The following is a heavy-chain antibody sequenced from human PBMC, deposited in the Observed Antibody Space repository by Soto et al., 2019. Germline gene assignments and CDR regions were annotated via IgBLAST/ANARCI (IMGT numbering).Heavy chain of an antibody. V-gene: IGHV3-23*01. CDR1: GFTFSSYA. J-gene: IGHJ1*01. Sequence: EVQLLESGGGLVQPGGSLRLSCAASGFTFSSYAMSWVRQAPGKGLEWVSAISGSGGSTYYADSVKGRFTISRDNSKNTLYLQMNSLRAEDTAVYYCARGYGDSKTAEYFQHWGQGTLVTVSS. CDR2: ISGSGGST. CDR3: ARGYGDSKTAEYFQH. D-gene: IGHD4-17*01.